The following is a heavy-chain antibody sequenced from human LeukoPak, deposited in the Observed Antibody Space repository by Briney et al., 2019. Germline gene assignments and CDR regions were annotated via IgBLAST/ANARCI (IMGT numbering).Heavy chain of an antibody. Sequence: GSLRLSCAASGFTFSSCGFNWVRQAPGKGLEWVSSIGPTGTDRYYADSVRGRFTISRDNAKNSMYLQMDSLRDGDTAVYYCATETIGRHYDYWGQGTLLTVSS. CDR1: GFTFSSCG. J-gene: IGHJ4*02. D-gene: IGHD1-14*01. V-gene: IGHV3-21*01. CDR3: ATETIGRHYDY. CDR2: IGPTGTDR.